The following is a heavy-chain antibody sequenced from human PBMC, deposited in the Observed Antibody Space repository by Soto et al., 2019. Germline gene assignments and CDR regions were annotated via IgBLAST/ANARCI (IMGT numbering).Heavy chain of an antibody. V-gene: IGHV3-23*01. Sequence: GSLRLSCAASGFTFSSYAMSWVRQAPGKGLEWVSVISGSGGSTHYADSVKGRFTISRDNSKNTLYLQMNSLRAEDTAVYYCGKSYGSYYFDYWGQGTLVTVSS. CDR1: GFTFSSYA. J-gene: IGHJ4*02. CDR3: GKSYGSYYFDY. D-gene: IGHD3-10*01. CDR2: ISGSGGST.